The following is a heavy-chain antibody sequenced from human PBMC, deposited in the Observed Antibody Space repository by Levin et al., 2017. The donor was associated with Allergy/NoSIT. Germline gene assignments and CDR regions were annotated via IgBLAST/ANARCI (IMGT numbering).Heavy chain of an antibody. CDR2: IAYDGSNI. CDR3: VRGLLGPRVDY. Sequence: GESLKISCEASGFSFSTSGMHWVRQAPGKGLEWVAIIAYDGSNIYYGDSVKGRFTISRDNSKNTVFLQMNSLRGEDTALYYCVRGLLGPRVDYWGQGTLVTVSS. J-gene: IGHJ4*02. V-gene: IGHV3-30*03. CDR1: GFSFSTSG. D-gene: IGHD2-21*01.